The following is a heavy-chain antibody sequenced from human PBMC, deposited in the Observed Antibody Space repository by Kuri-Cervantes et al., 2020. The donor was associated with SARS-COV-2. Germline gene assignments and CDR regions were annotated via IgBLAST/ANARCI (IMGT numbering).Heavy chain of an antibody. CDR1: GFTVSSNE. CDR2: INSDGSST. CDR3: ARDRGDAFDT. J-gene: IGHJ3*02. Sequence: GESLKISCAASGFTVSSNEMSWVRQAPGKGLVWVSRINSDGSSTSYADSVKGRFTISRDNAKNTLYLQMNSLRAEDTAVYYCARDRGDAFDTWGQGTMVTVSS. V-gene: IGHV3-74*01.